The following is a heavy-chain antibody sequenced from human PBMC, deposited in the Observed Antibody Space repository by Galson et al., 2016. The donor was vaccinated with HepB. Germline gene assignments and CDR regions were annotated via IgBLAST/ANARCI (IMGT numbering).Heavy chain of an antibody. CDR1: GFTFSSYG. CDR2: ISYDGSDK. J-gene: IGHJ3*02. D-gene: IGHD1-26*01. Sequence: SLRLSCAASGFTFSSYGMHWVRQAPGKGLEWVAVISYDGSDKYYADYVKGRFTISRDNSKNTAYLQMNSLRSEDTAVYYCAKVVGAITRGAFDIWGQGTMVTVSP. V-gene: IGHV3-30*18. CDR3: AKVVGAITRGAFDI.